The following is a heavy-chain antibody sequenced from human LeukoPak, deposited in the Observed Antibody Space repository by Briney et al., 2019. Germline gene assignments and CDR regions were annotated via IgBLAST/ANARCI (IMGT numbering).Heavy chain of an antibody. J-gene: IGHJ4*02. Sequence: PGGSLRLSCAASGFTFSSYSMNWVRQAPGKGLEWVSSISSSSSYIYYADSVKGRFTISRANSENTLYLQLSGLRADDTAVYYCAKGTGDVGYYFDYWGQGTLVTVSS. CDR2: ISSSSSYI. V-gene: IGHV3-21*04. CDR3: AKGTGDVGYYFDY. D-gene: IGHD1-1*01. CDR1: GFTFSSYS.